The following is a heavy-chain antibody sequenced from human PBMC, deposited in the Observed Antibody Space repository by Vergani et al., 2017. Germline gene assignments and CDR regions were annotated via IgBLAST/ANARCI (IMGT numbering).Heavy chain of an antibody. CDR2: IYYSGST. CDR3: ARGSGSGYGAFDV. V-gene: IGHV4-59*01. CDR1: GGSISSYY. D-gene: IGHD3-10*01. Sequence: QVQLQESGPGLVKPSETLSLTCTVSGGSISSYYWSWIRQPPGKGLEWIGYIYYSGSTNYNPSLKSRVTISVDTSKNQFSLKLSSVTAADTAVYYCARGSGSGYGAFDVGGQGTMVTVYS. J-gene: IGHJ3*01.